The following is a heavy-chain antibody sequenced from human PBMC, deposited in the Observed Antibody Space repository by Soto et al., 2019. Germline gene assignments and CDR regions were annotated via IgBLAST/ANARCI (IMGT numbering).Heavy chain of an antibody. CDR1: GFTFSSYA. CDR2: SSGSGGST. V-gene: IGHV3-23*01. CDR3: AKDSEYSGYPIFYFDS. Sequence: HPGGSLRLSCAASGFTFSSYAMSWVRQAPGKGLEWVSTSSGSGGSTYHADSVEGRFTISRNNFKNTLYLQMNSLRAEDTAVYYCAKDSEYSGYPIFYFDSWGQGTLVTVSS. D-gene: IGHD5-12*01. J-gene: IGHJ4*02.